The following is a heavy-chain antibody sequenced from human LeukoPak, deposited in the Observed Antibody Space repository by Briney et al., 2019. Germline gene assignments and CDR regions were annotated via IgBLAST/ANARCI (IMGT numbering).Heavy chain of an antibody. CDR3: ARGRYDFWSGYYTFDY. CDR1: GFTFSSYS. Sequence: GGSLRLSCAASGFTFSSYSMNWVRQAPGKGLEWVSSISSSSSYIYYADSVKGRFTISRDNAKNSLYLQMNSLRAEDTAVYYCARGRYDFWSGYYTFDYWGQGTLVTVSS. D-gene: IGHD3-3*01. CDR2: ISSSSSYI. V-gene: IGHV3-21*01. J-gene: IGHJ4*02.